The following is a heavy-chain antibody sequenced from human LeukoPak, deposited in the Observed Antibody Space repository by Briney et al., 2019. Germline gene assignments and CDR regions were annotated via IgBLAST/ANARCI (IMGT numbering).Heavy chain of an antibody. CDR1: GFTVSSNY. Sequence: GGSLRLSCAASGFTVSSNYMSWVRQAPGKGLEWVSVIYSGGSTYYADSVKGRFTISRDNSKNTLYLQMNSLRAEDTAVYYCARWGFYDSSFTYYFDYWGQGTLVTVSS. CDR3: ARWGFYDSSFTYYFDY. CDR2: IYSGGST. D-gene: IGHD3-22*01. V-gene: IGHV3-53*01. J-gene: IGHJ4*02.